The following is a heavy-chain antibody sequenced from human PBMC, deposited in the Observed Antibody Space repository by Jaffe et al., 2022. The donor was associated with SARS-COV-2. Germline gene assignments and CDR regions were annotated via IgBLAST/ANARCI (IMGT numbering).Heavy chain of an antibody. CDR2: ISGSGGST. J-gene: IGHJ3*02. D-gene: IGHD1-26*01. CDR1: GFTFSSYA. CDR3: AKDRAVGATGGSDDAFDI. Sequence: EVQLLESGGGLVQPGGSLRLSCAASGFTFSSYAMSWVRQAPGKGLEWVSAISGSGGSTYYADSVKGRFTISRDNSKNTLYLQMNSLRAEDTAVYYCAKDRAVGATGGSDDAFDIWGQGTMVTVSS. V-gene: IGHV3-23*01.